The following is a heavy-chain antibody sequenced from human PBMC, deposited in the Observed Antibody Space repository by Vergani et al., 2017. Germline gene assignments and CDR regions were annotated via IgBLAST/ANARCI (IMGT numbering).Heavy chain of an antibody. D-gene: IGHD2-2*01. V-gene: IGHV4-4*07. CDR2: IYMNGNT. CDR1: GGSISSYY. J-gene: IGHJ3*01. CDR3: ARMTHCSGTTCPGAFDL. Sequence: QVQLQESGPGLVKPSETLSLTCTVSGGSISSYYWSWIRQPAGKGLEWIGRIYMNGNTNYNPSLKSLVAVSVDTSKNQFSLKLTSVTAADTAIYYCARMTHCSGTTCPGAFDLWGQGTMVTVSA.